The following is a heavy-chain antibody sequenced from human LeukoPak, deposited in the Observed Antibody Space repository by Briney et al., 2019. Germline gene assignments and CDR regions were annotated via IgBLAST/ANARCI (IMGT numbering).Heavy chain of an antibody. D-gene: IGHD3-16*02. Sequence: GGSLRLSCAASGFTVSNNYMSWVRQAPGKGLEWVSVIYSGGDTCYSDSVKGRFTISRDNSKNTLYLQMNSLRAEDTAMYYCARGDFIEFDPWGQGTLVTVSS. CDR3: ARGDFIEFDP. CDR2: IYSGGDT. V-gene: IGHV3-66*01. J-gene: IGHJ5*02. CDR1: GFTVSNNY.